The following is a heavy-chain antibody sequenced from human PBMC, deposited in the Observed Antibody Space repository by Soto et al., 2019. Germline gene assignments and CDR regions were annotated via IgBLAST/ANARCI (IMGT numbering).Heavy chain of an antibody. V-gene: IGHV1-69*13. CDR3: ARQTTVKNNYYYYGMDV. Sequence: SVKVSCKASGGTFSSYAISWVRQAPGQGLEWMGGIIPIFGTANYAQKFQGRVTITADESTSTAYMELSSLRSEDTAVYYCARQTTVKNNYYYYGMDVWGQGTTVTVSS. D-gene: IGHD4-17*01. J-gene: IGHJ6*02. CDR1: GGTFSSYA. CDR2: IIPIFGTA.